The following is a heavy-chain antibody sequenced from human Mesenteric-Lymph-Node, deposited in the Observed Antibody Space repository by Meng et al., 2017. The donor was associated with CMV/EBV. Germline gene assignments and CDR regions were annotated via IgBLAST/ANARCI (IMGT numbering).Heavy chain of an antibody. D-gene: IGHD3-16*01. CDR3: ARDWGGAFDS. V-gene: IGHV3-11*04. Sequence: GGSLRLSCAASGFSISDHYMSWIRQAPGKGLEWISYISSRGSTIYYADSVRGRFTISRDNAKNSLYLQMNSLRAEDTAVYYCARDWGGAFDSWGQGTLVTVSS. J-gene: IGHJ4*02. CDR1: GFSISDHY. CDR2: ISSRGSTI.